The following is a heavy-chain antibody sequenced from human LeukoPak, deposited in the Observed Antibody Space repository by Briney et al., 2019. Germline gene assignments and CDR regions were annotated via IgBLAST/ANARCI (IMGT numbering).Heavy chain of an antibody. J-gene: IGHJ4*02. CDR1: GGSISSYY. V-gene: IGHV4-59*12. CDR3: ARGGRVPLDY. Sequence: SETLSLTCTVSGGSISSYYWSWIRQPPGKGLEWIGYIYYSGSTNYNPSLKSRVTISIDKSKNQFSLKLSSVTAADTAVYYCARGGRVPLDYWGQGTLVTVSS. D-gene: IGHD1-26*01. CDR2: IYYSGST.